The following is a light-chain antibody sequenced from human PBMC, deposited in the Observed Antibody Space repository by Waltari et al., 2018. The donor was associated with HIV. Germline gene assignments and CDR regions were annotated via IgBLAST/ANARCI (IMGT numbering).Light chain of an antibody. CDR2: HNS. V-gene: IGLV1-40*01. J-gene: IGLJ2*01. CDR1: ISNIGAGYD. CDR3: QSYASSLSAV. Sequence: QSVLTQPPSVYGAPGQRVAISCIGSISNIGAGYDVHWYQQIPGAAPKLLIYHNSDRPSGVPDRFSGSKSGTSASLAITGLQAEDEADYYCQSYASSLSAVFGGGTKLTVL.